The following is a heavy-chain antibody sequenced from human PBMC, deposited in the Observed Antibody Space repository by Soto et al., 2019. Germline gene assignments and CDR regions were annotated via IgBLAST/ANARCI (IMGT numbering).Heavy chain of an antibody. CDR2: INHSGST. V-gene: IGHV4-34*01. CDR3: ARGRDYYDSSGYNRGAFDI. D-gene: IGHD3-22*01. Sequence: SETLSLTCAVYGGSFSGYYWSWIRQPPGKGLEWIGEINHSGSTNYNPSLKSRVTISVDTSKNQFSLKLSSVTAADTAVYYCARGRDYYDSSGYNRGAFDIWGQGTMVTVSS. J-gene: IGHJ3*02. CDR1: GGSFSGYY.